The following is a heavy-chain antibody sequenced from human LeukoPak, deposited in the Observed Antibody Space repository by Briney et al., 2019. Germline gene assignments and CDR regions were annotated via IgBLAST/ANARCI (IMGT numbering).Heavy chain of an antibody. CDR2: IYYSGST. D-gene: IGHD7-27*01. CDR3: TRHSGDPYYFDY. CDR1: GGSISSSSYY. Sequence: SETLSLTCTVSGGSISSSSYYWGWIRQPPGKGLEWIGSIYYSGSTYYNPSLKSRVTISVDTSKNQFSLKLSSVTAADTAVYYCTRHSGDPYYFDYWGQGTLVTVSS. V-gene: IGHV4-39*01. J-gene: IGHJ4*02.